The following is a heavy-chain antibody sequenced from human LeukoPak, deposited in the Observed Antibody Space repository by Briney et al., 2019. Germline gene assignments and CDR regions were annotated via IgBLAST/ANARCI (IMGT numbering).Heavy chain of an antibody. D-gene: IGHD3/OR15-3a*01. Sequence: PGGSLRLSCAASAFTFSSYGMHWVRQAPGKGLEWVAVISYDGSNKYYADSVKGRFTISRDNSKNTLYLQMNSLRAEDTAVYYCARAALADYYFDYWGQGTLVTVSS. J-gene: IGHJ4*02. CDR2: ISYDGSNK. CDR1: AFTFSSYG. CDR3: ARAALADYYFDY. V-gene: IGHV3-30*03.